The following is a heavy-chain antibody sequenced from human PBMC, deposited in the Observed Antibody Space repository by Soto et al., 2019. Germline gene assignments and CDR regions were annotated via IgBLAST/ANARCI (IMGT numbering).Heavy chain of an antibody. Sequence: GASVKVSCKASGYTFTGYYMHWVRQAPGQGLEWMGWINPNSGGTNYAQKFQGWVTMTADTSISTAYMELSRLRSEDTAVYYCARAPIRRPATVLYYYGMDVWGQGTKVTVSS. CDR2: INPNSGGT. CDR1: GYTFTGYY. D-gene: IGHD2-2*01. J-gene: IGHJ6*02. V-gene: IGHV1-2*04. CDR3: ARAPIRRPATVLYYYGMDV.